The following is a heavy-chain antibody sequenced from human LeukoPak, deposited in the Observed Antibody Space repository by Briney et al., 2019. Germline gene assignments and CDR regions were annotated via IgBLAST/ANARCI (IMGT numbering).Heavy chain of an antibody. J-gene: IGHJ4*02. CDR1: GFTFSDYY. V-gene: IGHV3-11*04. CDR3: ARVDCSSTSCYEFDY. CDR2: IRSSGSTI. D-gene: IGHD2-2*01. Sequence: GGSLRLSCAASGFTFSDYYMSWIRQAPGKGLEWVSYIRSSGSTIYYADSVKGRFTISRGNAKNSLYLQMNSLRAEDTAVYYCARVDCSSTSCYEFDYWGQGPLVTVSS.